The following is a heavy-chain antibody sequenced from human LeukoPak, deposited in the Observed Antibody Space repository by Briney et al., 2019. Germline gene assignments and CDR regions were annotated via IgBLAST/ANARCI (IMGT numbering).Heavy chain of an antibody. D-gene: IGHD3-10*01. V-gene: IGHV3-48*03. Sequence: PGGSLRLSCAASGFTFSSYEMNWVRQAPGKGLEWVSYISSSGSTIYYADSVKGRFTISRDNAKNSLYLQMNSLRAEDTAVYYCARSITMEAFDIWGQGTMVTVSS. CDR2: ISSSGSTI. J-gene: IGHJ3*02. CDR3: ARSITMEAFDI. CDR1: GFTFSSYE.